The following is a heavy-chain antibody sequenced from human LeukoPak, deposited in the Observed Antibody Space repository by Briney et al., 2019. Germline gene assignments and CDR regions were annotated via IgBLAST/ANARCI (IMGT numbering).Heavy chain of an antibody. CDR3: ARDLASYDILTGSYYYYMDV. Sequence: GGSLRLSCAASGFTFSSYWMSWVRQAPGKGLEWVANIKQDGSEKYYVDSVKGRFTISRDNAKNSLYLQMNSLRAEDTAVYYCARDLASYDILTGSYYYYMDVWGKGTTVTVSS. CDR1: GFTFSSYW. D-gene: IGHD3-9*01. V-gene: IGHV3-7*01. J-gene: IGHJ6*03. CDR2: IKQDGSEK.